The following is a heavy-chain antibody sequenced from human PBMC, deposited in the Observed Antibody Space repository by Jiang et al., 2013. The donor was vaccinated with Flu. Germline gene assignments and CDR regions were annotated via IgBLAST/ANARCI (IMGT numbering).Heavy chain of an antibody. Sequence: GDSISDYYYWSWIRQPPGRDWSGLDXSLTLRAPTTTLPSRVEFTMSVDTSKNQFSLQLSSVTAADTAVYYCAIGRWLALFDYWGQGTLVTVSS. V-gene: IGHV4-59*08. CDR1: GDSISDYY. CDR2: SLTLRAP. J-gene: IGHJ4*02. CDR3: AIGRWLALFDY. D-gene: IGHD6-19*01.